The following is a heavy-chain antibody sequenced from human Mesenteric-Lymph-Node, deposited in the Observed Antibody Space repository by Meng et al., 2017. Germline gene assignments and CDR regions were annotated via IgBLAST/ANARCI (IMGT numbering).Heavy chain of an antibody. CDR3: ASDSGYDFKVRWFDP. V-gene: IGHV1-3*01. Sequence: QVQLVQPGAEVKKPGASVKVSCKHSGYTFTSYAMHWVRQAPGQRLEWMGWINAGNGNTKYSQKFQGRVTITRDTSASTAYMELRSLRSDDTAVYYCASDSGYDFKVRWFDPWGQGTLVTVSS. J-gene: IGHJ5*02. CDR1: GYTFTSYA. D-gene: IGHD5-12*01. CDR2: INAGNGNT.